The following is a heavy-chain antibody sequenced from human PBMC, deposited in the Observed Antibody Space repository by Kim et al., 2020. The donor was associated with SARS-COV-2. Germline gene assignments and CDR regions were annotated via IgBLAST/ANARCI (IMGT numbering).Heavy chain of an antibody. Sequence: VKGRFTISRDNSKNTLYLQMNSLRAEDTAVYYCAKENYGSGSYYFWFDPWGQGTLVTVSS. CDR3: AKENYGSGSYYFWFDP. J-gene: IGHJ5*02. D-gene: IGHD3-10*01. V-gene: IGHV3-33*06.